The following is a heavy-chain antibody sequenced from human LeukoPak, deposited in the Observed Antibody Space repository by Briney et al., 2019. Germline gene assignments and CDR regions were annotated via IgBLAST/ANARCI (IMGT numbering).Heavy chain of an antibody. Sequence: GASVKVSCKASGYTFSGYYMHWVRRAPGQGLEWMGIIKPSDGSTIYAQKFQGRVTMTSDTSTTTVYMEVSSLRSDDTAVYYCARLDYSKFDYCGQGILVTVSS. CDR2: IKPSDGST. CDR1: GYTFSGYY. D-gene: IGHD4-11*01. V-gene: IGHV1-46*01. J-gene: IGHJ4*02. CDR3: ARLDYSKFDY.